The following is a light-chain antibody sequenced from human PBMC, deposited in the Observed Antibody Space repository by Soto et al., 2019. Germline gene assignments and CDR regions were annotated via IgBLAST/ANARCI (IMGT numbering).Light chain of an antibody. J-gene: IGKJ3*01. CDR1: QSISSD. CDR2: RAS. Sequence: EVVMTQSPATLSVSPGERATLSCRASQSISSDLAWYQQKPGQAPRLLIYRASNRATGIPDRFSGSGSGTDFTLTITRLEPEDFAVYYCQQYGSSLLTFGPGTKVDNK. V-gene: IGKV3-20*01. CDR3: QQYGSSLLT.